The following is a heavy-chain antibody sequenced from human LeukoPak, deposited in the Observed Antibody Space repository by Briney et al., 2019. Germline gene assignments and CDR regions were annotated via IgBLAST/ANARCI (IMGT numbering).Heavy chain of an antibody. Sequence: SVKVSCKASGGTFSSYAISWVRQAPGQGLEWMGRIIPIFGTANYAQKFQGRVTITTDESTSAAYMELSSLRSEDTAVYYCASETVSGPDYWGQGTLVTVSS. D-gene: IGHD2-21*02. CDR3: ASETVSGPDY. J-gene: IGHJ4*02. CDR2: IIPIFGTA. V-gene: IGHV1-69*05. CDR1: GGTFSSYA.